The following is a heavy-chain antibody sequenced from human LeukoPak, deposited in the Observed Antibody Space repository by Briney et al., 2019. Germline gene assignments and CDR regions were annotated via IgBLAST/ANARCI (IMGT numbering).Heavy chain of an antibody. J-gene: IGHJ4*02. D-gene: IGHD3-22*01. CDR3: ARASDYDSSLLDY. Sequence: GASVKVPCKASGYTFTGYYMHWVRQAPGQGLEWMGWINPNSGGTNYAQKFQGRVTMTRDTSISTAYMELSRLRSDDTAVYYCARASDYDSSLLDYWGQGTLVTVSS. CDR2: INPNSGGT. CDR1: GYTFTGYY. V-gene: IGHV1-2*02.